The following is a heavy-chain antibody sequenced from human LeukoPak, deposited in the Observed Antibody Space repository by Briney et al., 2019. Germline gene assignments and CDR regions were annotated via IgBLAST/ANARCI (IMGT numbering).Heavy chain of an antibody. CDR3: AREEDWAAATAAFDY. CDR2: MNTNTGNP. D-gene: IGHD6-13*01. Sequence: GASVKVSCKASGYAFTNYAIIWVRQAPGQGLEWLGWMNTNTGNPTYAQGFTGRFVFSSDTSVTTAYLQISGLKVDDTAVYYCAREEDWAAATAAFDYWGQGTLVTVSS. V-gene: IGHV7-4-1*02. J-gene: IGHJ4*02. CDR1: GYAFTNYA.